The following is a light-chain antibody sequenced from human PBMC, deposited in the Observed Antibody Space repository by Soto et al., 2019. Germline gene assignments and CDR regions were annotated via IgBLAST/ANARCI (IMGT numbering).Light chain of an antibody. V-gene: IGKV3-20*01. CDR3: QQYGSSRT. J-gene: IGKJ1*01. Sequence: LTQSPGTLSLSPGDTATLSCRASQSLSSSYLVWYQQKPGQAPRLLIYGASTRATGIPDRFSGSGSGTDFTLTISRLEPEDFAVYYCQQYGSSRTFGQGTKVDIK. CDR2: GAS. CDR1: QSLSSSY.